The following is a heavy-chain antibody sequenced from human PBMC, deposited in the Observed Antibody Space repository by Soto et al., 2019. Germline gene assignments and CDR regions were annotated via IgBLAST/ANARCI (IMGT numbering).Heavy chain of an antibody. D-gene: IGHD3-10*01. J-gene: IGHJ6*02. CDR1: GGTFSSYA. Sequence: ASVKVSCKASGGTFSSYAISWVRQAPGQGLEWMGGIIPIFGTANYAQKFQGRVTITADESTSTAYMELSSLRSEDTAVYYCARDPGNYGSGSYYNADYYYGMDVWGQGTAVTVSS. CDR2: IIPIFGTA. CDR3: ARDPGNYGSGSYYNADYYYGMDV. V-gene: IGHV1-69*13.